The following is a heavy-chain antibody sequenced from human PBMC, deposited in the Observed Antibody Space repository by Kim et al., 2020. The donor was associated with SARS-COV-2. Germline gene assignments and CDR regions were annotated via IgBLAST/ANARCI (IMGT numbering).Heavy chain of an antibody. CDR1: GGSITTSGYY. V-gene: IGHV4-31*03. CDR2: ISYSGST. J-gene: IGHJ5*02. Sequence: SETLSLTCTVSGGSITTSGYYWSWIRQHPGKGPEWIGFISYSGSTQYNPSLKSRLTMSLDTSKNQFFLKLGSVIPADTAVYYCAGGGEQGSGDYFDPWGQGILVTVSS. CDR3: AGGGEQGSGDYFDP. D-gene: IGHD3-3*01.